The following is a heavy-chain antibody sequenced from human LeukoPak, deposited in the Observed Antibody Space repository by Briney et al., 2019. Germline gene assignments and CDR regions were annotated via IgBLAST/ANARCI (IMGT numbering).Heavy chain of an antibody. V-gene: IGHV3-23*01. D-gene: IGHD3-22*01. CDR2: ISGSGGST. J-gene: IGHJ4*02. CDR3: AKDYLDYYDSSGYPGY. Sequence: PGGSLRLSCAASGFTFSSYAMRWVRQAPGKGLEWVSAISGSGGSTYYADSVKGRFTISRDNSKNTLYLQMNSLRAEDTAVYYCAKDYLDYYDSSGYPGYWGQGTLVTVSS. CDR1: GFTFSSYA.